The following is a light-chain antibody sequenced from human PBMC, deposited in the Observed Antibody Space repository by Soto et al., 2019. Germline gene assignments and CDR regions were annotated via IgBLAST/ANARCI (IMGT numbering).Light chain of an antibody. J-gene: IGKJ1*01. Sequence: PGERATLSCRASQSISSTYLAWDQQKPGQAPRLLISCASSRATGIPDRFSGSGSGTDFTLTISRLEPEDFAVYYCQHYGTSRWTFGQGTKVEIK. CDR1: QSISSTY. CDR3: QHYGTSRWT. CDR2: CAS. V-gene: IGKV3-20*01.